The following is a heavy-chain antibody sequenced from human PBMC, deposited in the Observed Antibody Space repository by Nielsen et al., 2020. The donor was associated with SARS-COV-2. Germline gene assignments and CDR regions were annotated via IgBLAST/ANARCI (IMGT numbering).Heavy chain of an antibody. J-gene: IGHJ3*02. D-gene: IGHD1-1*01. CDR2: ISGSGGST. V-gene: IGHV3-23*01. CDR1: GFTFSSYA. CDR3: AKGKAPHNDDAFDI. Sequence: GESLKISCAASGFTFSSYAMSWVRQAPGKGLEWVSAISGSGGSTYYADSVKGRFTISRDTSKNTLYLQMNSLRAEDTAVYYCAKGKAPHNDDAFDIWGQGTMVTVSS.